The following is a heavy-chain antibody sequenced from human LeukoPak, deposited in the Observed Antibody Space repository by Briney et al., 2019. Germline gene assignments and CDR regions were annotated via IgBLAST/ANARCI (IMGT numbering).Heavy chain of an antibody. V-gene: IGHV3-20*04. D-gene: IGHD6-6*01. J-gene: IGHJ6*03. Sequence: LGGSLRLSCAASGFSFDDLGMTWVRQVPGKGLEWVAGINWNGASTGYADSVRGRFTISRDNAKNSLYLQMNSLRAEDTAVYYCARAVCPTIKFCDSSYFMDVWGKGTTVNVS. CDR2: INWNGAST. CDR1: GFSFDDLG. CDR3: ARAVCPTIKFCDSSYFMDV.